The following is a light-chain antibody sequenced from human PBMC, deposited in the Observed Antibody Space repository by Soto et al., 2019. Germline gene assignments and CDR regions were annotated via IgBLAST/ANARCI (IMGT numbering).Light chain of an antibody. CDR2: DAS. CDR1: QSVSSY. CDR3: QQRPWT. Sequence: EIVLTQSPATLSLSPGERATLSCRVSQSVSSYLAWYQQKPGQAPRLLIYDASNRATGIPARFSGSGSGTDFTLTISSLEPEDFAVYYCQQRPWTFGQGTKVEIK. V-gene: IGKV3-11*01. J-gene: IGKJ1*01.